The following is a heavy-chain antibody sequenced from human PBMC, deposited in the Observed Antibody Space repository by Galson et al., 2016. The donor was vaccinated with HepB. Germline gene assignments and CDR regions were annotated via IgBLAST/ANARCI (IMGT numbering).Heavy chain of an antibody. Sequence: SLRLSCAASGFTFSTYAMSWVRYDMSWVRQAPGKGLEWVSTISDSGGCTTYADSVKGRFTIPRDNSKNTLLVQMNSLRAEDTAVYYCAKQSSGVVNPYYFDYWSQGTLVTVSS. CDR3: AKQSSGVVNPYYFDY. D-gene: IGHD3-3*01. J-gene: IGHJ4*02. V-gene: IGHV3-23*01. CDR1: GFTFSTYA. CDR2: ISDSGGCT.